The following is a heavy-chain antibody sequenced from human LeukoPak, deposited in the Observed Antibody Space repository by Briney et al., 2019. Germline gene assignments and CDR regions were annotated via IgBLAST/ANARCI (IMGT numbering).Heavy chain of an antibody. CDR2: ISSSSSTI. J-gene: IGHJ6*02. CDR1: GFTFSSYS. Sequence: GGSLRLSCAASGFTFSSYSMNWVRQAPGKGLEWVSYISSSSSTIYYADSVKGRFTISRDNAKNSLYLQMNSLRAEDTAVYYCARDFEVEEYSSSSAYYYYYGMDVWGQGTTVTVS. V-gene: IGHV3-48*01. CDR3: ARDFEVEEYSSSSAYYYYYGMDV. D-gene: IGHD6-6*01.